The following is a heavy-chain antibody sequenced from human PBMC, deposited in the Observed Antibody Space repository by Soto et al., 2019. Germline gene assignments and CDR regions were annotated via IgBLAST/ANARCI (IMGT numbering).Heavy chain of an antibody. V-gene: IGHV1-69*13. CDR1: GGTFSSCA. D-gene: IGHD3-22*01. CDR2: IIPIFGTA. J-gene: IGHJ4*02. CDR3: ARVGHYYDSSGFDY. Sequence: SVKVSCEASGGTFSSCAISWVRQAPGQGLEWMGGIIPIFGTANYAQKFQGRVTITADESTSTAYMELSSLRSEDTAVYYCARVGHYYDSSGFDYWGQGTLVTVSS.